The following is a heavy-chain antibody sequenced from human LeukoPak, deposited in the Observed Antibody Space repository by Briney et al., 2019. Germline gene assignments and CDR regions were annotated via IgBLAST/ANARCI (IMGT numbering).Heavy chain of an antibody. V-gene: IGHV3-33*01. Sequence: QPGGSLRLSCAASGFTFSSYGMHWVRQAPGKGLEWVAVIWYDGSNKYYADSVKGRFTISRDNSKNTLYLQMNSLRAEDTAVYYCARELLEDYYFDYWGQGTLVTVSS. D-gene: IGHD3/OR15-3a*01. CDR3: ARELLEDYYFDY. CDR2: IWYDGSNK. CDR1: GFTFSSYG. J-gene: IGHJ4*02.